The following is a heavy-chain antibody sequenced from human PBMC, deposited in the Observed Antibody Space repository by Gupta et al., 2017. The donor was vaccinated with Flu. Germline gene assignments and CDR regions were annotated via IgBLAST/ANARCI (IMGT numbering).Heavy chain of an antibody. CDR3: ASIAGGRD. V-gene: IGHV3-7*01. J-gene: IGHJ4*02. CDR2: INEDGSQK. CDR1: EFTIRTNW. D-gene: IGHD2-8*02. Sequence: EAQLVESGGGLVQPGGSLILSCVASEFTIRTNWMSWVRQAPGKGLEWVATINEDGSQKYELDSEKGRFTITKDNAKNSLYVQMNSLRVEDTTVYDCASIAGGRDSGQGTLVTVSS.